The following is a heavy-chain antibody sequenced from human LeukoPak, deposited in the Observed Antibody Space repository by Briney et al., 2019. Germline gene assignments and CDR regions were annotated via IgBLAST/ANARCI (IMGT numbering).Heavy chain of an antibody. V-gene: IGHV1-2*02. CDR3: ASETTPLN. Sequence: GASVKVSCKTSGYTFTGNYMHWVRQAPGQGLEWMGWINPKSGDTKYAQKFQGRVTVTRDTSISTAYMELSRLRSDDTAVYYCASETTPLNWGQGTLVTVSS. D-gene: IGHD4-11*01. J-gene: IGHJ4*02. CDR1: GYTFTGNY. CDR2: INPKSGDT.